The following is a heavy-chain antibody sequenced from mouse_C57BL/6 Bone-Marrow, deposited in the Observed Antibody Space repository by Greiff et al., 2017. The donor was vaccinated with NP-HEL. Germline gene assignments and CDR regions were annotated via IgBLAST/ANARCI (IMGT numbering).Heavy chain of an antibody. CDR3: AKRAYPGSFDD. Sequence: QVQLKESGPGLVAPSQSLSITCTVSGFSLTSYGVSWVRQPPGKGLEWLGVIWGDGSTTYSSDLIYSLSISKDNSKSQVFLQLNSLQTDDTVSYYCAKRAYPGSFDDWGTGTTVTVSA. V-gene: IGHV2-3*01. D-gene: IGHD2-10*01. CDR1: GFSLTSYG. J-gene: IGHJ1*03. CDR2: IWGDGST.